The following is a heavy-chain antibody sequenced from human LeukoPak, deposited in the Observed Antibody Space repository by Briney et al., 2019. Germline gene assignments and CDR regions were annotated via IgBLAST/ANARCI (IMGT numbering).Heavy chain of an antibody. J-gene: IGHJ4*02. Sequence: GASVKVSCKASGYTFTGYYMHWVRQAPGQGLEWMGWINPNSGGTNYAQKFQGRVTMTRDTSISTAYMELSSLRAEDTAVYYCARTSSYGDYGSAGYWGQGTLVTVSS. CDR3: ARTSSYGDYGSAGY. D-gene: IGHD4-17*01. CDR1: GYTFTGYY. V-gene: IGHV1-2*02. CDR2: INPNSGGT.